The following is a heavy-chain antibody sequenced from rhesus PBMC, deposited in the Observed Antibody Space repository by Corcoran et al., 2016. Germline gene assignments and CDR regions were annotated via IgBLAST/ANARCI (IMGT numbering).Heavy chain of an antibody. CDR2: IGGSSGTT. Sequence: QVQMQESGPGLVKPSETLSLTCAVSGGPISCYYWTWIRQPPGMGLEWIGYIGGSSGTTPYNPPLKSRVTVSTDTSKTQFSLQLSSVTAAATAVYYCARAPTGNFDCWGQGVLVTVSS. CDR3: ARAPTGNFDC. V-gene: IGHV4-165*02. CDR1: GGPISCYY. J-gene: IGHJ4*01.